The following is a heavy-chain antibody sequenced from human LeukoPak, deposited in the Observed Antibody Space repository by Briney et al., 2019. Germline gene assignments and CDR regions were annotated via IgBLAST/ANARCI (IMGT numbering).Heavy chain of an antibody. J-gene: IGHJ4*02. CDR1: GGSIGSNY. CDR2: IYYTGST. V-gene: IGHV4-59*01. Sequence: SETLSLTCSVSGGSIGSNYWSWIRQPPGKALEWIGYIYYTGSTSNNPSLKSRVTISIDTSKNQFSLKLSSVTAADTAVYFCARAAYCGSGCYYHFDYWGQGSLVTVSS. CDR3: ARAAYCGSGCYYHFDY. D-gene: IGHD2-21*02.